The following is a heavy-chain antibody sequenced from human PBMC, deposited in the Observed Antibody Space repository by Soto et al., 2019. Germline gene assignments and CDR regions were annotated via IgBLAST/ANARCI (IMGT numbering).Heavy chain of an antibody. D-gene: IGHD6-19*01. V-gene: IGHV5-51*01. CDR3: ARQPSIAVAGRRWFDP. Sequence: GESLKISCKGSGYSFTSYWIGWVRQMPGKGLEWMGIIYPGDSDTRYSPSFQGQVTISADKSISTAYLQWSSLKASDTAMYYCARQPSIAVAGRRWFDPWGQGTLVTVS. CDR1: GYSFTSYW. J-gene: IGHJ5*02. CDR2: IYPGDSDT.